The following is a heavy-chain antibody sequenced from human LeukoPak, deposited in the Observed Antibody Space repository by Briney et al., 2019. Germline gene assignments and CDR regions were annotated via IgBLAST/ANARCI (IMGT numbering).Heavy chain of an antibody. V-gene: IGHV4-59*01. Sequence: SETLSLTCTVSGGSISSYYWSWIRQPPGKGLEWIGYIYYSGSTNYNPSLKSRVTISVDTSKNQFSLKLSSVTAADTAVYYCARGGYSYGSFTGYYMGVWGKGTTVTISS. J-gene: IGHJ6*03. CDR2: IYYSGST. CDR1: GGSISSYY. CDR3: ARGGYSYGSFTGYYMGV. D-gene: IGHD5-18*01.